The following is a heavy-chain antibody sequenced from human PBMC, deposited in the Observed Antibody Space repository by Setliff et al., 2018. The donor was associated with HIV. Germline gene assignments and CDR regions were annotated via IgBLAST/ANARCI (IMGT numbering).Heavy chain of an antibody. CDR3: ARFQAWQLGRRGGYYYYMDV. V-gene: IGHV4-59*01. D-gene: IGHD1-1*01. Sequence: ASETLSLTCTVSSGSISTYYWTWIRQPPGKGLEYIGYIYYTGSTDYNPSLNGRVTISIDMSRNQFSLVLSSVTAADTAVYYCARFQAWQLGRRGGYYYYMDVWGKGTTVTVSS. J-gene: IGHJ6*03. CDR2: IYYTGST. CDR1: SGSISTYY.